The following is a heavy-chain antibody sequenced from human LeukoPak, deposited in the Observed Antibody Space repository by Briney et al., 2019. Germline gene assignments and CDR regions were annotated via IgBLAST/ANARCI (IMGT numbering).Heavy chain of an antibody. Sequence: GASVKVSCKVSGYTLTELSMHWVRQAPGKGLEWMGGFDPEDGETIYAQKFQGRVTMTEDTSTDTAYMELSSLRSDDTAVYYCASIVGATGKDYYYYGMDVWGQGTTVTVSS. CDR1: GYTLTELS. CDR3: ASIVGATGKDYYYYGMDV. D-gene: IGHD1-26*01. CDR2: FDPEDGET. J-gene: IGHJ6*02. V-gene: IGHV1-24*01.